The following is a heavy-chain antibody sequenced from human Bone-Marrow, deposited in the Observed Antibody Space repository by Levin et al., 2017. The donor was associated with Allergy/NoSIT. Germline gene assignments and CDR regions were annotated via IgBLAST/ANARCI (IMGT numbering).Heavy chain of an antibody. Sequence: GGSLRLSCAASGFTFSSYAMSWVRQAPGKGLEWVSAISGSGGSTYYADSVKGRFTISRDNSKNTLYLQMNSLRADDTAVYYCAKATEAIVVVPAAPYGMDVWGQGTTVTVSS. CDR1: GFTFSSYA. D-gene: IGHD2-2*01. CDR2: ISGSGGST. J-gene: IGHJ6*02. V-gene: IGHV3-23*01. CDR3: AKATEAIVVVPAAPYGMDV.